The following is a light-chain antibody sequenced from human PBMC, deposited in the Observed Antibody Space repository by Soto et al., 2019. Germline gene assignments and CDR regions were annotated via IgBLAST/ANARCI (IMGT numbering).Light chain of an antibody. CDR3: QLFGSSRP. CDR2: GPF. V-gene: IGKV3-20*01. CDR1: QSVSSN. J-gene: IGKJ1*01. Sequence: EIVLTQSPGTLSLSPGERAPLSCRASQSVSSNLAWYQQKPGQAPRLLIFGPFSRATGIPDRFSGSGSGTDFTLTISRLEPGDFAVYYCQLFGSSRPFGQGTKVDIK.